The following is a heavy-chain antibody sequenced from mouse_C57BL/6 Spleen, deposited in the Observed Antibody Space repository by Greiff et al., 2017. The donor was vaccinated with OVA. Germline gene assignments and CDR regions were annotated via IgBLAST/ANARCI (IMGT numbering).Heavy chain of an antibody. CDR1: GFTFSSYA. Sequence: EVKLVESGGGLVKPGGSLKLSCAASGFTFSSYAMSWVRQTPEKRLEWVATISDGGSYTYYPDNVKGRFTISRDNAKNNLYLQMSHLKSEDTAMYYCARTDGSYYFDYWGQGTTLTVSS. V-gene: IGHV5-4*03. CDR3: ARTDGSYYFDY. D-gene: IGHD2-3*01. J-gene: IGHJ2*01. CDR2: ISDGGSYT.